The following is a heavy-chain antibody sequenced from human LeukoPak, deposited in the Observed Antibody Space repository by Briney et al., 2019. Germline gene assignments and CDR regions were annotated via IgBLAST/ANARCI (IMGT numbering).Heavy chain of an antibody. CDR2: INPNSGGT. V-gene: IGHV1-2*02. CDR1: GYTFTGYY. Sequence: GASVKVSCKASGYTFTGYYMHWVRQAPGQGLEWMGWINPNSGGTNYAQKFQGRVTMTRDTSISTAYMELSRLRSDDTAVYYCARGGRIQLWSSEYYYYMDVWGKGTTVTISS. D-gene: IGHD5-18*01. J-gene: IGHJ6*03. CDR3: ARGGRIQLWSSEYYYYMDV.